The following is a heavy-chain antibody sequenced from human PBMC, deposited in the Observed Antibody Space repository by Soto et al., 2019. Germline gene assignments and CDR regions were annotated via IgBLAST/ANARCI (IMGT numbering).Heavy chain of an antibody. CDR2: ISSSSSYT. V-gene: IGHV3-11*05. D-gene: IGHD1-26*01. CDR1: GFTFSDYY. CDR3: ARRGVGATRADDY. Sequence: QVQLVESGGGLVKPGGSPRLSCAASGFTFSDYYMSWIRQAPGKGLEWVSYISSSSSYTNYADSVKGRFTISRDNAKNSLYLQMNSLRAEDTAVYYCARRGVGATRADDYWGQGTLVTVSS. J-gene: IGHJ4*02.